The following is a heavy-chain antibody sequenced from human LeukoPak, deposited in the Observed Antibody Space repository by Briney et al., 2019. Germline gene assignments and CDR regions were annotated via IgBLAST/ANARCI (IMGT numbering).Heavy chain of an antibody. CDR3: ARPIAAAGNDAFDI. V-gene: IGHV1-69*05. D-gene: IGHD6-13*01. CDR1: GGTFSSYA. CDR2: IIPIFGTA. J-gene: IGHJ3*02. Sequence: SVKVSCKASGGTFSSYAISWVRQAPGQGLEWMGGIIPIFGTANYAQKFQGRVTITTDEPTSTAYMELSSLRSEDTAVYYCARPIAAAGNDAFDIWGQGTMVTVSS.